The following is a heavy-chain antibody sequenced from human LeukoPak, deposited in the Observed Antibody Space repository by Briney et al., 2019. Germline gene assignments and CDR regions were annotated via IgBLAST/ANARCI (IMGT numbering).Heavy chain of an antibody. CDR1: GFTFSSYG. J-gene: IGHJ2*01. D-gene: IGHD6-19*01. Sequence: GRSLRLSCAASGFTFSSYGMHWVRQAPGKGLEWVAVIWYDGSNKYYADSVKGRFTISRDNSQNTLYLQMNSLRAEDTAVYYCAREVAVAGRTGYFDLWGRGTLVTVSS. V-gene: IGHV3-33*01. CDR3: AREVAVAGRTGYFDL. CDR2: IWYDGSNK.